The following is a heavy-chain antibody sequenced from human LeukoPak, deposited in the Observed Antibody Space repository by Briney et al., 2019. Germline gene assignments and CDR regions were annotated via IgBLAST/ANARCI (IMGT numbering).Heavy chain of an antibody. V-gene: IGHV4-31*03. CDR1: GGSLNSGGYY. CDR2: IYYSGGT. J-gene: IGHJ5*02. Sequence: PSETLSLTCTVSGGSLNSGGYYWSWIRQHPGKGLEWIGDIYYSGGTYYNPSLKSRVTISVDTSKNQFSLKLSSVTAADTAVYYCARRGMAAVGTFRSDWFDPWGQGTLVTVSS. CDR3: ARRGMAAVGTFRSDWFDP. D-gene: IGHD6-13*01.